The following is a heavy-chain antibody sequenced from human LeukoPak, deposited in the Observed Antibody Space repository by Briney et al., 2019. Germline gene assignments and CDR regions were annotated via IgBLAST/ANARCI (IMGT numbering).Heavy chain of an antibody. CDR3: ARGVRSGGGGFDP. CDR2: IYYSGST. Sequence: SETLSLTCTVSGGSISSYYWSWIRQPPGKGLEWIGYIYYSGSTNYNPSLKSRVTISVDTSKNQFSLKLSSVTAADTAVYYCARGVRSGGGGFDPWGQGTLVTVSS. D-gene: IGHD2-15*01. CDR1: GGSISSYY. J-gene: IGHJ5*02. V-gene: IGHV4-59*12.